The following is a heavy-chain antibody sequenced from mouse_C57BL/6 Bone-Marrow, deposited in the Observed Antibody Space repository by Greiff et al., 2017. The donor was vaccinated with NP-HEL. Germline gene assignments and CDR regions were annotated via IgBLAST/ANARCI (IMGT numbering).Heavy chain of an antibody. CDR2: IYPGSGST. CDR3: ARGGYRYWYFDV. Sequence: QVQLQQSGAELVKPGASVKMSCKASGYTFTSYWITWVKQRPGQGLEWIGDIYPGSGSTNYNEKFKSKATLTVDTSSSTAYMQLSSLTSEDSAVYYCARGGYRYWYFDVWGTGATVTVSS. V-gene: IGHV1-55*01. J-gene: IGHJ1*03. CDR1: GYTFTSYW. D-gene: IGHD2-2*01.